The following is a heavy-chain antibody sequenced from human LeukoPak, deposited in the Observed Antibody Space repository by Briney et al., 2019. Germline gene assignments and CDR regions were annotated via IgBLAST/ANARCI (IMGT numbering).Heavy chain of an antibody. V-gene: IGHV3-74*01. CDR1: GFIFSVYW. D-gene: IGHD1-26*01. J-gene: IGHJ4*02. CDR2: INTDGGFT. CDR3: AREAKVGGALQY. Sequence: GGSLRLSCAASGFIFSVYWMHWVRQAPGKGLVWVSRINTDGGFTRYADSVQGRFIISRDTAKNTLFLQMNSLRAEDTAVYYCAREAKVGGALQYWGQGILVTVSS.